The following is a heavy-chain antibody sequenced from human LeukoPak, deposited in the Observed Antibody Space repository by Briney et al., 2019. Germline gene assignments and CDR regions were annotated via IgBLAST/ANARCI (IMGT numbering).Heavy chain of an antibody. CDR2: ISGSGGRT. CDR3: AREDSGSYYSDY. D-gene: IGHD1-26*01. CDR1: GFTFSSYA. J-gene: IGHJ4*02. Sequence: GGSLRLSCAASGFTFSSYAMSWVRQALGKGLEWVAVISGSGGRTYYADSVKGRFTISRDNSKNTVDLQMNSLRAEDTAVYYCAREDSGSYYSDYWGQGTLVTVSS. V-gene: IGHV3-23*01.